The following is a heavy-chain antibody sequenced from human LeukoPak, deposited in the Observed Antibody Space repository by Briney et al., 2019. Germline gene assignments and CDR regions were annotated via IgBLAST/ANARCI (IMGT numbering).Heavy chain of an antibody. V-gene: IGHV4-59*01. CDR1: GDSISSYY. J-gene: IGHJ4*02. Sequence: SETLSLTCTVSGDSISSYYWSWIRQPPGKGLEWIGNIYYSGSTNYNPSLKSRVTISVDTSKNQFSLKLSSVTAADTAVYYCARGRTSWTDYWGQGTLVTVSS. D-gene: IGHD2-2*01. CDR2: IYYSGST. CDR3: ARGRTSWTDY.